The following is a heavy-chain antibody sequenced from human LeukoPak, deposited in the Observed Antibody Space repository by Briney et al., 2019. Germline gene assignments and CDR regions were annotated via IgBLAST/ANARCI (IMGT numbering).Heavy chain of an antibody. V-gene: IGHV3-7*01. Sequence: GGSLRLSCAGSGFTFSTYWISWVRQAPGKGLEWVANIKQDGSEKYYVYSVKGRFTISRDNAKNSVYLQMSSLRAEDTAVYYCARDNVVGDYSRWFDPWGQGTLVTVSS. J-gene: IGHJ5*02. D-gene: IGHD1-26*01. CDR1: GFTFSTYW. CDR2: IKQDGSEK. CDR3: ARDNVVGDYSRWFDP.